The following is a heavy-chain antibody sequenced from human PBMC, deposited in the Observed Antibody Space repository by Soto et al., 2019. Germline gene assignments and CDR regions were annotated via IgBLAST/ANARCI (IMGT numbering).Heavy chain of an antibody. CDR1: GGSISSSSYY. CDR2: IYYSGST. J-gene: IGHJ5*02. CDR3: ARENDYGDYDWFDP. D-gene: IGHD4-17*01. Sequence: SETLSLTCTVSGGSISSSSYYWGWIRQPPGKGLEWIGSIYYSGSTNYNPSLNSRVTISVDTSKNQFSLKLSSVTAADTAVYYCARENDYGDYDWFDPWGQGTLVTVSS. V-gene: IGHV4-39*02.